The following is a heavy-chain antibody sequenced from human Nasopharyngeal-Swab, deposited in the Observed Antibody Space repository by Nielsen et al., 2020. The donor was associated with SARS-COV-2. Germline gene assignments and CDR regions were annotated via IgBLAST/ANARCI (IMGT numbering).Heavy chain of an antibody. CDR3: ATPSPQGYDFWSGYGS. D-gene: IGHD3-3*01. V-gene: IGHV3-30-3*01. Sequence: GESLKISCAAFGFTFSSYAMHWVRQAPGKGLEWVAVISYDGSNKYYADSVKGRFTISRDNSKNTLYLQMNSLRAEDTAVYYCATPSPQGYDFWSGYGSWGQGTLVTVSS. CDR1: GFTFSSYA. J-gene: IGHJ4*02. CDR2: ISYDGSNK.